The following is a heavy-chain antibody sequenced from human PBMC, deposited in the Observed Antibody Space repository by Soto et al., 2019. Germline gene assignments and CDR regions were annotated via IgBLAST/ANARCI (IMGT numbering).Heavy chain of an antibody. CDR2: MNPNSGNT. J-gene: IGHJ5*02. D-gene: IGHD2-21*02. CDR3: ARINLGSVTELIGFDP. CDR1: GYTFTNYD. Sequence: ASVKVACKASGYTFTNYDINWVRQATGQGLEWMGWMNPNSGNTGSAQKFQSRVTLTRNTSISTVYMELSSLRSEDTAVYYCARINLGSVTELIGFDPWGQGTLVTAPQ. V-gene: IGHV1-8*01.